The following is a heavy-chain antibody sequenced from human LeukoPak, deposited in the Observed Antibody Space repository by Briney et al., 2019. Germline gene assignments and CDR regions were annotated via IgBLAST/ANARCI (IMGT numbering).Heavy chain of an antibody. CDR3: TTEYFGGFEY. D-gene: IGHD3-16*01. Sequence: GGSLRLSCVLSTFTKAWMNWVRQAPGKGLEWVGRVKNRGDGMATDHAAPVKGRFIISRDDSKKTVYLQMDSLKTEDTAVYFCTTEYFGGFEYWGQGTLVTVSS. V-gene: IGHV3-15*07. CDR1: TFTKAW. J-gene: IGHJ4*02. CDR2: VKNRGDGMAT.